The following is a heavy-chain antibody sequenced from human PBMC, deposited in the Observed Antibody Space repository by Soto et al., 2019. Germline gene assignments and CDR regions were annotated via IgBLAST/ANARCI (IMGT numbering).Heavy chain of an antibody. CDR3: ARGGGSPYHDHELDD. J-gene: IGHJ4*02. V-gene: IGHV4-59*11. CDR2: IYYRGTT. Sequence: QVQLQESGPGLVKPSETLSLTCSVSGVSTSNHYWTWIRKPPGQGPEWIGCIYYRGTTNYNASFSSRVTKSLDTPKNQFAPKLTSVTTADTAGDYCARGGGSPYHDHELDDWGQGILVTVSS. CDR1: GVSTSNHY. D-gene: IGHD2-2*01.